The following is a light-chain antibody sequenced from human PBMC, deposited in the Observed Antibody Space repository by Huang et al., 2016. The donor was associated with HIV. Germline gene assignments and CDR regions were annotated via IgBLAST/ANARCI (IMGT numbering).Light chain of an antibody. Sequence: EIVLTQSPVTLSLSPGEGATLSCRASHSISSNLAWFQQKPGLAPRLLIVDATNRATGIPARFSGSGSGTDFALTISSLEPEDFAVYYCQQRGDWPWTFGQGTKVEIK. V-gene: IGKV3-11*01. J-gene: IGKJ1*01. CDR2: DAT. CDR1: HSISSN. CDR3: QQRGDWPWT.